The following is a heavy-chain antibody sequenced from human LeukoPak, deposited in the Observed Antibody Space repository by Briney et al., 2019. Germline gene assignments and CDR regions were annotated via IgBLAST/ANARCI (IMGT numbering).Heavy chain of an antibody. CDR2: IYYSGTT. Sequence: SETLSLTCTVSGGSISSSDYYWGWIRRPPGKGLEWIASIYYSGTTHYNPSHQSRVTMSVDTSKNQFSLKLSSVTAADTAVYYCARVSLVRGAPDYCFDYWGQGTLVTVSS. J-gene: IGHJ4*02. V-gene: IGHV4-39*01. D-gene: IGHD3-10*01. CDR1: GGSISSSDYY. CDR3: ARVSLVRGAPDYCFDY.